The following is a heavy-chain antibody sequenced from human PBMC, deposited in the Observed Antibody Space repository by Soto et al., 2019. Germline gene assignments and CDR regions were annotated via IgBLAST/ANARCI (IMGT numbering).Heavy chain of an antibody. V-gene: IGHV3-53*01. CDR1: GFTVSSNY. J-gene: IGHJ6*01. Sequence: EVQLVESGGGLIQPGGSLRLSCAASGFTVSSNYMSWVRQAPGKGLEWVSVIYSGDTTYYADSVKGRFTISRDPSKNTLYLQMNTLRAEDTAVYYCARDLRTLYGMDVWGQGTTVTVSA. CDR3: ARDLRTLYGMDV. CDR2: IYSGDTT.